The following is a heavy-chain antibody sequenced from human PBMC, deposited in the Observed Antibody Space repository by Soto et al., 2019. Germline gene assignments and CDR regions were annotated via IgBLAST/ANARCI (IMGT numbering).Heavy chain of an antibody. J-gene: IGHJ3*02. CDR2: ISGSGGST. V-gene: IGHV3-23*01. CDR1: GFTFSSYA. Sequence: PVGSLRLSCAASGFTFSSYAMSWVRQAPGKGLEWVSAISGSGGSTYYADSVKGRFTISRDNSKNTLYLQMNSLRAEDTAVYYCAKVRYCSSTSCSISPDAFDIWGQGTMVTVSS. CDR3: AKVRYCSSTSCSISPDAFDI. D-gene: IGHD2-2*01.